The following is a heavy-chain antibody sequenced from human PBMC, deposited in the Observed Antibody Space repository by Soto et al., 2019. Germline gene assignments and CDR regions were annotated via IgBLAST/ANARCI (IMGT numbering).Heavy chain of an antibody. V-gene: IGHV3-15*01. CDR1: GFTFNKAW. CDR2: IKSQTDGGTT. D-gene: IGHD4-17*01. J-gene: IGHJ4*02. Sequence: EVQLVESGGVLVKPGGSLRLSCAASGFTFNKAWMTWVRQAPGKGLEWVGRIKSQTDGGTTDYTSPVKGRFTISRDDSKNTLYLQMHSLKTEDTAVYYCATMPPPYGDYALDFWGQGTLVTGSS. CDR3: ATMPPPYGDYALDF.